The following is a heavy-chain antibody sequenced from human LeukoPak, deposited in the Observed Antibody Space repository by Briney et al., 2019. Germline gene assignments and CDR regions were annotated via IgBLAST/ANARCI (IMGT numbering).Heavy chain of an antibody. V-gene: IGHV4-4*02. J-gene: IGHJ6*02. Sequence: SETLSLTCGVSGGSITSTNYWTWVRQPPGKGLEWIGEVNLQGSTNYNPSLMGRVAISVDMSENHISLQLTSVTAADTAVYYCARVFLALASVGATVHYYYGMDVWGQGTTVTVSS. CDR2: VNLQGST. D-gene: IGHD1-26*01. CDR3: ARVFLALASVGATVHYYYGMDV. CDR1: GGSITSTNY.